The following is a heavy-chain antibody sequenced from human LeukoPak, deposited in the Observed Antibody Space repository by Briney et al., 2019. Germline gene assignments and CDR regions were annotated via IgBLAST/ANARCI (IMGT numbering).Heavy chain of an antibody. CDR1: GGSISSYY. D-gene: IGHD2-2*01. Sequence: NPSETLSLTCTVSGGSISSYYWSWIRQPPGKGLEWIGYIYYSRSTNYNPSLKSRVTISVDTSKNQFSLKLSSVTAADTAVYYCARDMHRVAAFDIWGQGTMVTVSS. J-gene: IGHJ3*02. V-gene: IGHV4-59*01. CDR3: ARDMHRVAAFDI. CDR2: IYYSRST.